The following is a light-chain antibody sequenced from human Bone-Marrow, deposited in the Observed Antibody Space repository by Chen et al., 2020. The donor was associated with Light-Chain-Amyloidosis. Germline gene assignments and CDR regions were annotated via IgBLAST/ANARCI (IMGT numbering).Light chain of an antibody. CDR1: DLPTTY. CDR3: QSADSSGTYEVI. J-gene: IGLJ2*01. V-gene: IGLV3-25*03. CDR2: RDT. Sequence: SYELTQPPSVSVSPGQTARITCSRDDLPTTYAYRYQLKPGPAPVLVLHRDTERPSGVSERFSVSSSGTTATLTVSGVQAEDEADYHCQSADSSGTYEVIFGGGTKLTVL.